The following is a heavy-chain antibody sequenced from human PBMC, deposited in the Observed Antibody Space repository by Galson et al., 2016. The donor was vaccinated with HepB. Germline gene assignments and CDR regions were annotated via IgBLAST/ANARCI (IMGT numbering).Heavy chain of an antibody. Sequence: SLRLSCATSGFTFNNYGINWVRQAPGKGLEWVAVISYHGNNRHYADAVKGRFTISRDSSTNTVYLQMNSLRADDTAVYFCARDRGLLHYYYGMDVWGQGTTVTVSS. CDR3: ARDRGLLHYYYGMDV. J-gene: IGHJ6*02. D-gene: IGHD4-17*01. CDR1: GFTFNNYG. V-gene: IGHV3-33*08. CDR2: ISYHGNNR.